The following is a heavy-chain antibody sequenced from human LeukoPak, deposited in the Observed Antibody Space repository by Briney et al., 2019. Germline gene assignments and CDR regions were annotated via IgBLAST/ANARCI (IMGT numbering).Heavy chain of an antibody. Sequence: QTGGSLRLSCAASGFTFSSCGMSWVRQAPGKGLEWVSALSDSGGSTHYADSVKGRFTISRDNSKNTLYLQMNSLRAEDTAVYYCAKGGSLTTVTHFDYWGQGTLVTVSS. CDR3: AKGGSLTTVTHFDY. D-gene: IGHD4-17*01. CDR1: GFTFSSCG. V-gene: IGHV3-23*01. J-gene: IGHJ4*02. CDR2: LSDSGGST.